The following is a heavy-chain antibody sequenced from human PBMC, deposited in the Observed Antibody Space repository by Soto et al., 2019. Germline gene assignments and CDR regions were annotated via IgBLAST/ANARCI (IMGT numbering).Heavy chain of an antibody. D-gene: IGHD3-10*01. V-gene: IGHV4-59*01. J-gene: IGHJ3*01. CDR3: ARVWGGAFDF. CDR1: GGSISSDC. CDR2: IYYSGST. Sequence: PSETLSLTCTVSGGSISSDCYCWIRQPPGKGLEWIGYIYYSGSTNYNPSLKSRVTISVDTSKNQFSLKLSSVTAADTAVYYCARVWGGAFDFWGQGTMVTVSS.